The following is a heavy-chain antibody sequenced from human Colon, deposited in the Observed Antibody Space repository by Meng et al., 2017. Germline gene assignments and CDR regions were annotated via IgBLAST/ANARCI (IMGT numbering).Heavy chain of an antibody. CDR2: IYYSGST. CDR1: GGSISSGDYY. D-gene: IGHD4-17*01. V-gene: IGHV4-30-4*01. Sequence: QVQLQESGPGLVKPSQTLSLTCTVSGGSISSGDYYWSGIRQPPGKGLEWIGYIYYSGSTYYNPSLKSRVTISVDTSKNQFSLKLSSVTAADTAVYYCARDSTVTTHWFDPWGQGTLVTVSS. J-gene: IGHJ5*02. CDR3: ARDSTVTTHWFDP.